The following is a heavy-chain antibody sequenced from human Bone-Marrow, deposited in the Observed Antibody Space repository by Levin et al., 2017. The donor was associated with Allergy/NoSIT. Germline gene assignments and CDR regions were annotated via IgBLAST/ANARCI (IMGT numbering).Heavy chain of an antibody. V-gene: IGHV5-51*01. CDR1: GSMFPMYW. CDR2: IYPGDSDI. CDR3: ARHFQPDSAFDL. D-gene: IGHD2-2*01. Sequence: GGSLRLSCQGSGSMFPMYWIGWVRQMSGKGLESMGIIYPGDSDIRYSPSFQGQVTISVDKSINTAYLQWTSLKASDTAMYYCARHFQPDSAFDLWGQGTMVTVSP. J-gene: IGHJ3*01.